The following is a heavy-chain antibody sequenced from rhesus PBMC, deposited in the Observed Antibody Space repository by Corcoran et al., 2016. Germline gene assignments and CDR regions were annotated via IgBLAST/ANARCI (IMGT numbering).Heavy chain of an antibody. CDR3: ARARIAAAFDY. Sequence: QVQLQESGPGLVKPSETLSLTCAVSGGSLSSNYWRWIRQAPGRGLEWIGRGNGQVGSPEHNPSLKSRVTISTDTTKNQFSLKRSSVTAADTAVYYCARARIAAAFDYWGQGVLVTVSS. CDR1: GGSLSSNY. V-gene: IGHV4-160*01. CDR2: GNGQVGSP. J-gene: IGHJ4*01. D-gene: IGHD6-31*01.